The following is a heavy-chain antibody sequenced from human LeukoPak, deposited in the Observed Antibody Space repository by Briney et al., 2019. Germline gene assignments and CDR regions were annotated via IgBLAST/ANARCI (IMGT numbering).Heavy chain of an antibody. V-gene: IGHV3-15*01. CDR1: GFTFSNAW. CDR3: AKDDNWLQFES. Sequence: GGSLRLSCAASGFTFSNAWMSWVRQAPGKGLEWVGRIKSKTDGGTTDYAAPVEGRFTISRDNSKNTLYLQMNSLRAEDTAVYYCAKDDNWLQFESWGQGTLVTVSS. D-gene: IGHD5-24*01. CDR2: IKSKTDGGTT. J-gene: IGHJ5*01.